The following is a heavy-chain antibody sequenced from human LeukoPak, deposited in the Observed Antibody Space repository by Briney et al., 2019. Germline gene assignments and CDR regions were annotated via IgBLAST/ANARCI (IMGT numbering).Heavy chain of an antibody. CDR3: ARGILRYFDWPNWFDP. J-gene: IGHJ5*02. Sequence: SETLSLTCTVSGYSISSGYYWGWIRQPPGKGLEWIGSIYHSGSTYYNPSLKSRVTLSVDTSKNQFSLKLSSVTAADTAVYFCARGILRYFDWPNWFDPWGQGTLVTVSS. CDR2: IYHSGST. D-gene: IGHD3-9*01. CDR1: GYSISSGYY. V-gene: IGHV4-38-2*02.